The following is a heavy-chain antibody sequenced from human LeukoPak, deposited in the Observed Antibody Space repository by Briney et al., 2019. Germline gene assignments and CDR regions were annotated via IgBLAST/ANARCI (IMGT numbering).Heavy chain of an antibody. CDR1: GGSISGGGYQ. Sequence: NPSQTLSLTCTVSGGSISGGGYQWTWIRQHPGKGLEWIGYIHHSGSTRYNLSLKSRIAMSVDTSENQFSLKLNSVTAADTAVYYCAKDMGATTEWGQGTLVTVSS. J-gene: IGHJ4*02. V-gene: IGHV4-31*03. CDR2: IHHSGST. D-gene: IGHD1-26*01. CDR3: AKDMGATTE.